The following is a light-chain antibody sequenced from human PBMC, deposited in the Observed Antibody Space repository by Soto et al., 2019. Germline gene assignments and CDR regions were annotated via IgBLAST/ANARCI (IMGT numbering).Light chain of an antibody. CDR2: GAS. Sequence: EIVMTQSPATLSVSPRERATLSCRASQSVSSNLAWYQQKPGQAPRLLIYGASNRATAIPARFSGSGSVTEFTLTIRSLQSEDFAVYYCQQDNHWPPTCGQGTKLEIK. CDR1: QSVSSN. CDR3: QQDNHWPPT. V-gene: IGKV3-15*01. J-gene: IGKJ2*01.